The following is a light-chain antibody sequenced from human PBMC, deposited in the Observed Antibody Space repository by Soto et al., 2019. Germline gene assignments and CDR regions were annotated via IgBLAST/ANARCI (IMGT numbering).Light chain of an antibody. CDR1: QTISSW. CDR2: KAS. V-gene: IGKV1-5*03. Sequence: DIQMTQSPSTLSGSVGDRVTITCRASQTISSWLAWYQQKPGKAPKLLIYKASSLESGVPSRFSGSGSRTEFTLTISSLQPDDFATYYCQQYNSYWTFSQGTKVDIK. J-gene: IGKJ1*01. CDR3: QQYNSYWT.